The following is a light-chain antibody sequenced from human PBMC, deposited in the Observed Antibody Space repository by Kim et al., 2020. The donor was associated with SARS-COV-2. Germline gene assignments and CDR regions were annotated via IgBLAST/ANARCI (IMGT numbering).Light chain of an antibody. CDR1: QSLLYVANNKDY. CDR3: QQYYTSPYT. CDR2: WAS. V-gene: IGKV4-1*01. J-gene: IGKJ2*01. Sequence: DIVMTQSPNSLAVALGGRATIDCKSTQSLLYVANNKDYLAWYQQRPGQPPKLLIYWASTRESGIPDRFSGSGSGTEFTLTISNLQAEDVAVYYCQQYYTSPYTFGQGTKMEI.